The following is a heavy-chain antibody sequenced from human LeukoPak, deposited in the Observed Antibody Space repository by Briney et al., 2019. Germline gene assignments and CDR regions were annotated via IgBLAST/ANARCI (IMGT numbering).Heavy chain of an antibody. CDR2: IYPGDSDT. Sequence: GESLKISCKGSGYSFTSYWIGWVRQMPGKGLEWMGIIYPGDSDTRYSPSFQGQVTISADKSISTAYLQWSSLKASDTAMYYCARSYYDSSGYSRAGSYGMDAWGQGTTVTVSS. CDR1: GYSFTSYW. CDR3: ARSYYDSSGYSRAGSYGMDA. V-gene: IGHV5-51*01. D-gene: IGHD3-22*01. J-gene: IGHJ6*02.